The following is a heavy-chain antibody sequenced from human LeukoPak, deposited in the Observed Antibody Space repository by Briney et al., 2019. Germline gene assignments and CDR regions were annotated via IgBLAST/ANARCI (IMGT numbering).Heavy chain of an antibody. CDR1: GFTFSSYE. D-gene: IGHD6-19*01. CDR2: ISSSGSTI. Sequence: PGGTLRLSCAASGFTFSSYEMNWVRQAPGKGLEWVSYISSSGSTIYYADSVKGRFTISRDKAKNSLYLQMNSLSAEDTAVYYCTRQGPIAVAGKAYDAFDIWGQGTMVTVSS. J-gene: IGHJ3*02. V-gene: IGHV3-48*03. CDR3: TRQGPIAVAGKAYDAFDI.